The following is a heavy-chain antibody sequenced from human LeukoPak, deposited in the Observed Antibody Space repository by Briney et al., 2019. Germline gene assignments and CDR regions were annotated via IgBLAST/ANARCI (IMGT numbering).Heavy chain of an antibody. V-gene: IGHV4-59*01. J-gene: IGHJ4*02. Sequence: SETLSLTCTVSGGSISSYYWSWIRQSPGKGLEWIGYLYHSETTKYNPSLKSRVTISVDTSKNQLSLHLTSVTAADTAVYYCARERGGSSGWSESFEYWGQGTLVTVSS. CDR3: ARERGGSSGWSESFEY. CDR1: GGSISSYY. CDR2: LYHSETT. D-gene: IGHD6-19*01.